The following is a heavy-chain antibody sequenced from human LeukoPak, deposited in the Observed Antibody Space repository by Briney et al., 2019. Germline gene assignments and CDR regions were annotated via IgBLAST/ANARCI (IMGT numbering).Heavy chain of an antibody. CDR3: ARRVTTVTNFDY. CDR1: GYRFKSYW. J-gene: IGHJ4*02. Sequence: GESLQISRMGSGYRFKSYWIGDGRQIPGKSLECMGILYPGDSDTRYSPSFQGPVTISADKSISTGYLQWRNLKASDTAMYYCARRVTTVTNFDYWGQGTLVTVSS. V-gene: IGHV5-51*01. CDR2: LYPGDSDT. D-gene: IGHD4-17*01.